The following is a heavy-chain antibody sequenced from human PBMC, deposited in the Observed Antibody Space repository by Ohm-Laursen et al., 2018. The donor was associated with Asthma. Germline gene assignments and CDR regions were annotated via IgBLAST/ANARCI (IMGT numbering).Heavy chain of an antibody. D-gene: IGHD1-1*01. V-gene: IGHV3-30*18. CDR1: GFTFSDYG. Sequence: SLRLSCSASGFTFSDYGMHWVRQAPGKGLEWVAVGGSYYDGGLKYYADSVKGRFTISRDNSKNTLYLQMNSLRAEDTAVYYCAKGSTNFIWNDGCDYWGQGTLVTVSS. J-gene: IGHJ4*02. CDR3: AKGSTNFIWNDGCDY. CDR2: GGSYYDGGLK.